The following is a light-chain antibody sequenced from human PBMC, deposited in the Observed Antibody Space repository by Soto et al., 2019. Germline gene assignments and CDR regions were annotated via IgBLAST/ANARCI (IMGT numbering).Light chain of an antibody. CDR1: QSVSSN. CDR3: QPYNSWSAIP. V-gene: IGKV3D-15*01. CDR2: GAS. J-gene: IGKJ5*01. Sequence: EVRMKMSAAALSVYTGERATLSCRASQSVSSNLAWYQQKPGQAPRLLIYGASTRATGIPARFSGSGSGTDFTLTISSLQSEDSAFHYCQPYNSWSAIPFGQRTLLAIK.